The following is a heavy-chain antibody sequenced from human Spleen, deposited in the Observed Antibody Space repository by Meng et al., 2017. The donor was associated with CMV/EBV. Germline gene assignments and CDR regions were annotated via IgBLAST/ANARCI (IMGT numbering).Heavy chain of an antibody. CDR3: ARERKRWGGGYYYYGMDV. CDR2: ISYDGSNK. Sequence: GGSLRLSCAASGFTFSNYAMHWVRQAPGKGLEWVAIISYDGSNKYYPDSVKGRFTISRDNSKNTLYLQMNSLRAEDTAVYYCARERKRWGGGYYYYGMDVWGQGTTVTVSS. CDR1: GFTFSNYA. J-gene: IGHJ6*02. V-gene: IGHV3-30-3*01. D-gene: IGHD4-23*01.